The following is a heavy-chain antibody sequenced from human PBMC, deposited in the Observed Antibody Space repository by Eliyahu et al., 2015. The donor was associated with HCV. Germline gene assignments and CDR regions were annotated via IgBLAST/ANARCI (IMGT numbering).Heavy chain of an antibody. Sequence: QVQLVESGGGVVQPGRSLRLSCXASGFTFXXYAYAMHWVRQAPGKGLEWVAVISYDGSNKYYADSVKGRFTISRDNSKNTLYLQMNSLRAEDTAVYYCARTPYNWNYNYYFDYWGQGTLVTVSS. CDR2: ISYDGSNK. V-gene: IGHV3-30-3*01. D-gene: IGHD1-7*01. CDR1: GFTFXXYAYA. J-gene: IGHJ4*02. CDR3: ARTPYNWNYNYYFDY.